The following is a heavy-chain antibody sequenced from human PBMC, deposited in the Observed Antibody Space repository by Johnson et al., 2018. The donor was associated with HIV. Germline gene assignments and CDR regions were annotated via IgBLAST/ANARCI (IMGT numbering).Heavy chain of an antibody. CDR3: TTAYPTGYSSSKMLDTFDI. CDR1: GFTFSNYW. CDR2: INSAGSDT. Sequence: EVQVVESGGGLVQPGGSLRLSCAGSGFTFSNYWMHWVRQAPGKGLVWVARINSAGSDTSYAGSVKGRFTISRDNAKNTLYLQMNSLKTEDTAVYYCTTAYPTGYSSSKMLDTFDIWGQGTMVTVSS. D-gene: IGHD6-13*01. V-gene: IGHV3-74*02. J-gene: IGHJ3*02.